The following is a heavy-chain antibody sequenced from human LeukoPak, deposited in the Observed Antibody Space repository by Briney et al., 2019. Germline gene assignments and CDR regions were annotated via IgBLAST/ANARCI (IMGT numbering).Heavy chain of an antibody. J-gene: IGHJ6*03. CDR1: GYTFTSYD. D-gene: IGHD3-3*01. V-gene: IGHV1-8*01. Sequence: ASVKVSCKASGYTFTSYDINWVRQATGQGLEWMGWMNPNSGNTGYAQKFQGRVTMTRNTSISTAYMELSSLRSEDTAVYYCARGKMGPRITIFGVVNPNPYMDAWGKGTTVTVSS. CDR3: ARGKMGPRITIFGVVNPNPYMDA. CDR2: MNPNSGNT.